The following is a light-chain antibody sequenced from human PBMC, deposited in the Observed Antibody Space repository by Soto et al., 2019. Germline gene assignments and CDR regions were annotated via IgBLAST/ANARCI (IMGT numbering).Light chain of an antibody. Sequence: EIVMTQSPATLSVSPGERATLSCRASQRVGRSLAWYQHKPGQAPMLVIYGASTWATGTTARFSGSGSGTEFTLTISSLQSADFAVSYCQQYDYWPLTFGGGTKVEIK. J-gene: IGKJ4*02. V-gene: IGKV3-15*01. CDR3: QQYDYWPLT. CDR1: QRVGRS. CDR2: GAS.